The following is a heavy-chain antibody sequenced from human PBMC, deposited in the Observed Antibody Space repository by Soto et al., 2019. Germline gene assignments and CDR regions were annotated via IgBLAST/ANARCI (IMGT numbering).Heavy chain of an antibody. CDR1: GYTFTSYD. Sequence: QVQLVQSGAEVKKPGASVKVSCKASGYTFTSYDINWVRQATGQGLEWMGWMSPNSGNAGYAQKFQGRATMTRDTSKSTAYRELSSLRSEDTAVYYCARQWELSGYYYGMDVWGQGTTVTVSS. CDR3: ARQWELSGYYYGMDV. V-gene: IGHV1-8*01. J-gene: IGHJ6*02. D-gene: IGHD1-26*01. CDR2: MSPNSGNA.